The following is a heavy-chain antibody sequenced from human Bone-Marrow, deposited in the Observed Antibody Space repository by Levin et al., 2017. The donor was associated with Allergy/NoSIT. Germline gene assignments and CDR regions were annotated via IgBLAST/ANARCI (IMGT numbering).Heavy chain of an antibody. CDR2: ISSSGSII. Sequence: GGSLRLSCAVSGFTSSAYYMSWIRQAPGKGLECVSLISSSGSIIYYADSVKGRFSISRDNAKNSLYLQMNSLRAEDTAVYYCARAGVVVLSEFDLWGRGTLVTVSS. V-gene: IGHV3-11*01. D-gene: IGHD3-3*01. CDR1: GFTSSAYY. CDR3: ARAGVVVLSEFDL. J-gene: IGHJ2*01.